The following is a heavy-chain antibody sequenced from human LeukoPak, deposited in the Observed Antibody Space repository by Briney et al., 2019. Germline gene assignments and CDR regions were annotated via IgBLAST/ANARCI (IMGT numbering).Heavy chain of an antibody. J-gene: IGHJ4*02. D-gene: IGHD3-10*01. Sequence: SETLSLTCTVSGGSISSSSYYWGWIRQPPGKGLEWIGSIFYSGTTYYNPSLRSRVTISVDTSKNQFSLKLSSVIAADTAMYYCVRTRNSMVRGFIADYWGQGTPVTVSS. CDR3: VRTRNSMVRGFIADY. CDR1: GGSISSSSYY. CDR2: IFYSGTT. V-gene: IGHV4-39*01.